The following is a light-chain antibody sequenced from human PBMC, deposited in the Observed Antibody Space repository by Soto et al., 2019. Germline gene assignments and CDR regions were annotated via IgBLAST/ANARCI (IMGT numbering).Light chain of an antibody. V-gene: IGKV1-5*01. J-gene: IGKJ1*01. CDR3: QQYTNTNNPWM. CDR2: DAS. CDR1: QTITTW. Sequence: DIRVTQSPPTLSASVGDRVTITCRASQTITTWMAWYQQKPGKAPKLLVYDASTLRSGVATRFSGSGSGTEFTLIISGLQPEDSATYYCQQYTNTNNPWMFGQGTKVEI.